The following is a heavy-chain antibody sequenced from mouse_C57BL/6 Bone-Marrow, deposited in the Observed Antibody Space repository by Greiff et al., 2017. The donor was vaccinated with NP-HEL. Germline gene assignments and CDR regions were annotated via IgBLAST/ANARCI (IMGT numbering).Heavy chain of an antibody. D-gene: IGHD3-3*01. V-gene: IGHV1-26*01. CDR2: INPNNGGT. J-gene: IGHJ2*01. Sequence: EVQLQQSGPELVKPGASVKISCKASGYTFTDYYMNWVKQSHGKSLEWIGDINPNNGGTSYNQKFKGKATLTVDKSSSTAYMELRSLTSEDSAVYYCARVDGLGSPYYFDYWGQGTTLTVSS. CDR3: ARVDGLGSPYYFDY. CDR1: GYTFTDYY.